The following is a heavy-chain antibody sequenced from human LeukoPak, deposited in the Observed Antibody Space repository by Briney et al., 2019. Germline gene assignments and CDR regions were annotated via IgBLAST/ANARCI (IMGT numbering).Heavy chain of an antibody. CDR1: GFTLSSFS. J-gene: IGHJ4*02. CDR2: INYNGGPT. V-gene: IGHV3-64*02. CDR3: ARVGPATAFDY. Sequence: PGGSLRLSCAASGFTLSSFSMHWVRQSPGRGLEYVSAINYNGGPTYYADPVKGRFTISRDNSKNTLYPQMASLRDEDMGVYYCARVGPATAFDYWGQGTQVTVSS.